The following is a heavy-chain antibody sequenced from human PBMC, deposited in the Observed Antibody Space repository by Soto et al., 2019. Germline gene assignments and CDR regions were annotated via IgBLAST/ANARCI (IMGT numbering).Heavy chain of an antibody. V-gene: IGHV4-39*01. Sequence: QLQLQESGPGLVKPSETLSLTCTVSGGSISSSSYYWGWIRQPPGKGLEWIGSIYYSGSTYYNPSLKSRVTISVDTSQNQFSLKLSSVTAADTAVYYCARPSGSYLYYFDYWGQGTLVTVSS. J-gene: IGHJ4*02. D-gene: IGHD1-26*01. CDR1: GGSISSSSYY. CDR2: IYYSGST. CDR3: ARPSGSYLYYFDY.